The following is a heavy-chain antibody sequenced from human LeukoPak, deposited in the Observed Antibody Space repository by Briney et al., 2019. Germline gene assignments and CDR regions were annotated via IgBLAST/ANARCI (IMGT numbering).Heavy chain of an antibody. CDR3: AKDRRGYSNTWYYFDD. Sequence: GGPVTLSCAASRFSFRDYAMIGPPQAPGKGLEGVSNISGIGRSTNYADSVKGRFTISRDTSKDTVYLQMNSLRAEDTATYYCAKDRRGYSNTWYYFDDWGQGTLVTVSS. CDR1: RFSFRDYA. J-gene: IGHJ4*02. D-gene: IGHD6-13*01. V-gene: IGHV3-23*01. CDR2: ISGIGRST.